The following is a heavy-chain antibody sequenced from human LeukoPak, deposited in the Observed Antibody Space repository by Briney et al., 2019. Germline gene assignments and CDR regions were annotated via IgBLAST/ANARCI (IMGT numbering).Heavy chain of an antibody. J-gene: IGHJ4*02. CDR3: ATVSTRDSYVDYFDY. CDR2: FDPEDGET. Sequence: ASVKVSCKVSGYTLTELSMHWVRQAPGKGLEWMGGFDPEDGETIYAQKFQGRVTMTGDTSTDTAYMELSSLRSEDTAVYYCATVSTRDSYVDYFDYWGQGTLVTVSS. CDR1: GYTLTELS. D-gene: IGHD5-18*01. V-gene: IGHV1-24*01.